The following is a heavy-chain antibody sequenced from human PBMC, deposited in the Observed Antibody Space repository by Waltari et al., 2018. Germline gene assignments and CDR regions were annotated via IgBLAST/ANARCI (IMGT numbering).Heavy chain of an antibody. CDR2: INPNSGGT. CDR3: ARDRRWYSISWYDY. V-gene: IGHV1-2*06. J-gene: IGHJ4*02. D-gene: IGHD6-13*01. CDR1: GYTFTGYY. Sequence: QVQLVQSGAEVKKPGASVKVSCKATGYTFTGYYLHWVRKAPGQGLEWMGRINPNSGGTNYAQKFHGRVTMTRDTSISTAYMELSRLRSDDTAVYYCARDRRWYSISWYDYWGQGTLVTVSS.